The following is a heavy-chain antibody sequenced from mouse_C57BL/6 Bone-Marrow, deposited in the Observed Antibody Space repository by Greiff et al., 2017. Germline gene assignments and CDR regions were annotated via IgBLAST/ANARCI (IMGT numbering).Heavy chain of an antibody. V-gene: IGHV14-4*01. CDR2: IDPANGDT. D-gene: IGHD2-3*01. Sequence: VQLQQSGAELVRPGASVKLSCTASGFNIKDDYMHWVKQRPEQGLEWIGWIDPANGDTEYASKFQGKATITADTSSNTANLQLSNLTSEDTAVYYCTKGGMMVTTRYYYAMDDWGQGTSVTVSS. J-gene: IGHJ4*01. CDR3: TKGGMMVTTRYYYAMDD. CDR1: GFNIKDDY.